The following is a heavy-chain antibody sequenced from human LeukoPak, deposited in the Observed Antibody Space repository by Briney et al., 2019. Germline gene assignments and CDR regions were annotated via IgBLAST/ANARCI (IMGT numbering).Heavy chain of an antibody. CDR3: ARGRGAVAGAWGTYFDY. V-gene: IGHV4-34*01. J-gene: IGHJ4*02. D-gene: IGHD6-19*01. CDR2: INHSGST. Sequence: SETLSLTCAVYGGSFSGYYWSWIRQPPGKGLEWIGEINHSGSTNYNPSLKSRVTISVDTSKNQFSLKLSSVTAADTAIYYCARGRGAVAGAWGTYFDYWGQGTLVTVSS. CDR1: GGSFSGYY.